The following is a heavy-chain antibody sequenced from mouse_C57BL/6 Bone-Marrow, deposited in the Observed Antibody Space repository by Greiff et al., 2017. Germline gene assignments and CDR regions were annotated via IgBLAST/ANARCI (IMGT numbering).Heavy chain of an antibody. V-gene: IGHV1-15*01. CDR2: IDPETGGT. Sequence: QVQLQQSGAELVRPGASVTLSCKASGYTFTDYEMHWVKQTPVHGLEWIGAIDPETGGTAYNQKFKGKAILTADKSSSTAYMELRSLTSEDSAVYYCTNYYYGSSYVRSTYAMDYWGQGTSVTVSS. J-gene: IGHJ4*01. D-gene: IGHD1-1*01. CDR1: GYTFTDYE. CDR3: TNYYYGSSYVRSTYAMDY.